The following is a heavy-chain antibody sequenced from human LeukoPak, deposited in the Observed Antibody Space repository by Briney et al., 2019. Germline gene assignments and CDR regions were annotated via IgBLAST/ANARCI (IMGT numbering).Heavy chain of an antibody. Sequence: QPGGSLRLSCAASGFTFSSYWMSWVRQAPGKGLEWVANIKQDGSEKYYVDSVKGRFTISRDNAKNSLYLQMNSLRVEDTAVYYCAREAARDCSSTSCYDDYWGQGTLVTVSS. CDR2: IKQDGSEK. J-gene: IGHJ4*02. V-gene: IGHV3-7*01. CDR1: GFTFSSYW. D-gene: IGHD2-2*01. CDR3: AREAARDCSSTSCYDDY.